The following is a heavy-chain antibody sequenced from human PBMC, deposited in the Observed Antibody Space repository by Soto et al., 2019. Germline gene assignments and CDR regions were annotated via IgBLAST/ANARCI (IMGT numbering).Heavy chain of an antibody. D-gene: IGHD3-9*01. J-gene: IGHJ4*02. CDR2: INSGGSST. Sequence: EVQLVESGGGLVQPGGSLRLSCAASGITFSNYWMHWVRQAPGKGLVWVSRINSGGSSTTYADSVKGRFTISRDNAKNTLYLPMNSLRAEDTAVYYWARDSSWTGYSAQFDYWGQGALVTVSS. CDR1: GITFSNYW. CDR3: ARDSSWTGYSAQFDY. V-gene: IGHV3-74*01.